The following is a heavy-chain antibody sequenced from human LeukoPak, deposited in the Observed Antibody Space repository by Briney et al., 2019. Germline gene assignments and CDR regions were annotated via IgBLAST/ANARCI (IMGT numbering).Heavy chain of an antibody. D-gene: IGHD5-24*01. CDR1: GGSISSGDYY. V-gene: IGHV4-30-4*01. CDR3: ARGGRWLQARPLDY. CDR2: IYYSGST. Sequence: SETLSLTCTVSGGSISSGDYYWSWIRQPPGKGLEWIGYIYYSGSTYYDPSLKSRITISVDTSKNQFSLKLSSVTAADTAVYYCARGGRWLQARPLDYWGQGTLVTVSS. J-gene: IGHJ4*02.